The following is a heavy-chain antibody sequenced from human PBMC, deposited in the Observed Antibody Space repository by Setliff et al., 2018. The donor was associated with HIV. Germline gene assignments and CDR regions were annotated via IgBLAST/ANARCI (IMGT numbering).Heavy chain of an antibody. Sequence: PSETLSLTCTVSGGSINRISYYWGWIRQAPGRGLEWIGSIYNSGSTYYNPSLKSRIIISSDTSKNQISLRLTSVTAADTAVYFCARSLAGLMNYFDYWGQGMLVTVPQ. V-gene: IGHV4-39*01. CDR1: GGSINRISYY. D-gene: IGHD6-19*01. J-gene: IGHJ4*02. CDR3: ARSLAGLMNYFDY. CDR2: IYNSGST.